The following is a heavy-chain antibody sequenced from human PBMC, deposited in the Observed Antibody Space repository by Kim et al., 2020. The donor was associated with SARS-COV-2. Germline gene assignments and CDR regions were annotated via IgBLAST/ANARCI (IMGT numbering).Heavy chain of an antibody. V-gene: IGHV4-59*08. CDR2: IHSSGIT. J-gene: IGHJ5*02. CDR1: GGSMSGYY. Sequence: SETLSLTCSVSGGSMSGYYWSWIRQPPGKGLEWIGYIHSSGITNYNPSLKSRVTLSVDTSKNKLSLKLSSVTAADTAVYYCARHDNVPIIKNGFDPWGQGTLVTVSS. CDR3: ARHDNVPIIKNGFDP. D-gene: IGHD3-10*01.